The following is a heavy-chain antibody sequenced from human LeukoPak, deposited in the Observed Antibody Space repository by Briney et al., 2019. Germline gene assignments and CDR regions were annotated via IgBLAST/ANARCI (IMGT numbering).Heavy chain of an antibody. CDR3: ARELYSSGWYDY. D-gene: IGHD6-19*01. CDR1: GFTFSSYS. J-gene: IGHJ4*02. V-gene: IGHV3-48*04. CDR2: ISSSGSTI. Sequence: GGSLRLSCAASGFTFSSYSMDWVRQAPGKGLEWVSYISSSGSTIYYADSVKGRFTISRDNAKNSLYLQMNSLRAEDTAVYYCARELYSSGWYDYWGQGTLVTVPS.